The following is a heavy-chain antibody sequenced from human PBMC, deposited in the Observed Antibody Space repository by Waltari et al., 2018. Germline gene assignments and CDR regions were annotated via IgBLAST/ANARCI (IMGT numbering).Heavy chain of an antibody. V-gene: IGHV1-69*01. Sequence: QVQLVQSGAEVKKPGSSVKVSCKASGGTFSSYAIRWVRQAPGQGLEWMGGIIPIFGTANYAQKFQGRVTITADESTSTAYMELSSLRSEDTAVYYCAGFTQVEMATITTYYFDYWGQGTLVTVSS. D-gene: IGHD4-4*01. J-gene: IGHJ4*02. CDR3: AGFTQVEMATITTYYFDY. CDR1: GGTFSSYA. CDR2: IIPIFGTA.